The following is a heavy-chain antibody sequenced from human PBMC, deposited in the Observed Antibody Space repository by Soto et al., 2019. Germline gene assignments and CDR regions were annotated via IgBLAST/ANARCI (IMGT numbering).Heavy chain of an antibody. CDR3: ARDNLISVAVAGTFQYYFDY. D-gene: IGHD6-19*01. J-gene: IGHJ4*02. CDR1: GFTFSSYW. CDR2: IKQDGSEK. Sequence: PGGSLRLSCAASGFTFSSYWMSWVRQAPGKGLEWVANIKQDGSEKYYVDSVKGRFTISRDNAKNSLYLQMNSLRAEDTAVYYCARDNLISVAVAGTFQYYFDYWGQGTLVTVSS. V-gene: IGHV3-7*04.